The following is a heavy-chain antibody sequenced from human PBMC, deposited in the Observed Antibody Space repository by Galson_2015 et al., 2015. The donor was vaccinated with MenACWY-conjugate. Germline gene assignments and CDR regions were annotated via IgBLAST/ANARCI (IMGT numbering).Heavy chain of an antibody. D-gene: IGHD6-19*01. V-gene: IGHV4-39*07. CDR1: GGSISSSSCY. J-gene: IGHJ5*02. CDR2: FYYSGST. CDR3: ARDGRIAVAGTRSWFDP. Sequence: SETLSLTCTVSGGSISSSSCYWGWIRQPPGKGLEWIGSFYYSGSTYYNPSLQSRVTISVDPSKNQFSLKLNSVTAADTAMYYCARDGRIAVAGTRSWFDPWGQGTLVTVSS.